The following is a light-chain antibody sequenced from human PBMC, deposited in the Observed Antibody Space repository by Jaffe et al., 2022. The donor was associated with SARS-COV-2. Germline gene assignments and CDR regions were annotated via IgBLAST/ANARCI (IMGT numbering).Light chain of an antibody. J-gene: IGKJ2*01. CDR1: QSVLYNSNNKNY. Sequence: DFVMTQAPDSLAVSLGERATINCKSSQSVLYNSNNKNYLAWYQQKPGQPPKLLIYWASIRESGVPDRFSGSGSGTDFTLTISSLQAEDVAVYYCQQYYSAPYAFGQGTKLEIK. CDR3: QQYYSAPYA. V-gene: IGKV4-1*01. CDR2: WAS.